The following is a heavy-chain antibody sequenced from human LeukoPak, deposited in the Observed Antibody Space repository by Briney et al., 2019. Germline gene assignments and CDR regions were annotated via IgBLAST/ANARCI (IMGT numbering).Heavy chain of an antibody. Sequence: GGSLRLSCAASGFTFSSYGMHWVRQAPGKWLGWVAVIWYDGSNKYYADSVKGRFTIDRDNSKNPLYVQMNSLRAEDTAVYYWARAEKIAVAGMGYYFDYWGQGTLVTVSS. CDR1: GFTFSSYG. D-gene: IGHD6-19*01. V-gene: IGHV3-33*01. CDR3: ARAEKIAVAGMGYYFDY. CDR2: IWYDGSNK. J-gene: IGHJ4*02.